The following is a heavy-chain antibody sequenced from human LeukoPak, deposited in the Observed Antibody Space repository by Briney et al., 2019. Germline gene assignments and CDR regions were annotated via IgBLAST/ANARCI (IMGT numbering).Heavy chain of an antibody. V-gene: IGHV1-69*01. J-gene: IGHJ3*02. CDR3: ASPVGATTVRAFDI. CDR2: IIPIFGTA. CDR1: GGTFSSYA. D-gene: IGHD1-26*01. Sequence: SVKVSCKASGGTFSSYAISWVRQAPGQGLEWMGGIIPIFGTANYAQKFQGRVTITADESTSTAYMELSSLRSEDTAVYYCASPVGATTVRAFDIWGQGTMVTVSS.